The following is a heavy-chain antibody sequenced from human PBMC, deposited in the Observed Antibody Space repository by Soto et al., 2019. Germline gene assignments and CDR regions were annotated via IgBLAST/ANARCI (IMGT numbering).Heavy chain of an antibody. CDR3: ARFGSRKTATAVL. CDR2: IYPRDSDT. Sequence: EVQLVQSGAEVKKPGESLKISCKTSGYSFTSYWIAWMRQLPGKGLEWVGTIYPRDSDTRYSPSFQGQVTMSADKSITTAYLQWNSLEASDTAMYYCARFGSRKTATAVLWGQGTRVTVSS. CDR1: GYSFTSYW. V-gene: IGHV5-51*01. J-gene: IGHJ4*02. D-gene: IGHD2-15*01.